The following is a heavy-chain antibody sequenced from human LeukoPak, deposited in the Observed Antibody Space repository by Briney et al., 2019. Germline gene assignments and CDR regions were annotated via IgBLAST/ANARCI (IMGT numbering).Heavy chain of an antibody. D-gene: IGHD6-19*01. J-gene: IGHJ4*02. CDR1: GFTFSHYS. V-gene: IGHV3-21*01. Sequence: GGSLRLSCAASGFTFSHYSMNWVRQAPGKGLEWVSSISGSSSYIYYADSAKGRFTISRDNARNSLYLQMNSLRAEDTAVYYCARRSGIAVAGAFDCWGQGTLVTVSS. CDR2: ISGSSSYI. CDR3: ARRSGIAVAGAFDC.